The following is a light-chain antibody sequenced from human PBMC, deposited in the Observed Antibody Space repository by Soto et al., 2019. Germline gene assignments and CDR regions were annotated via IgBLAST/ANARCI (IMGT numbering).Light chain of an antibody. Sequence: QSVLTQPAPVSGSPGQSITISCTGTSSDVGSYNLVSWYQQHPGKAPKPMIYEVSKRPSGVSNRFSGSKSGNTASLTISGLQAEDEADYYCCSYAGSSFYVFGTGTKVTVL. J-gene: IGLJ1*01. CDR3: CSYAGSSFYV. CDR1: SSDVGSYNL. V-gene: IGLV2-23*02. CDR2: EVS.